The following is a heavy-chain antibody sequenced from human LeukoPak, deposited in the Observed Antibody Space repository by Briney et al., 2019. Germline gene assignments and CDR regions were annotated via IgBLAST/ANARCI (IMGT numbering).Heavy chain of an antibody. D-gene: IGHD4-23*01. J-gene: IGHJ4*02. CDR2: INHSGST. Sequence: PSETLSLTCAVHGGSFGGYYWSWIRQPPGKGLEWIGEINHSGSTNYNPSLKSRVTISVDTSKNQFSLKLRSVTAADTAVYYCARGSGWSGNSFFDYWGQGTLVTVSS. CDR1: GGSFGGYY. CDR3: ARGSGWSGNSFFDY. V-gene: IGHV4-34*01.